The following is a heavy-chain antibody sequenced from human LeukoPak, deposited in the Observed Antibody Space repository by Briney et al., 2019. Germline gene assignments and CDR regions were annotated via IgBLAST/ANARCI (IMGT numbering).Heavy chain of an antibody. CDR3: ASDDCTSTSFSQLDY. Sequence: GGSLRLSCAASGFTFSSYSMNWVRQAPGKGLEWVSSISSSSTYIYYADSVKGRFTVSRDNAKNSLYLQMNSLRAEDTAVYYCASDDCTSTSFSQLDYWGQGTLVTVSS. V-gene: IGHV3-21*04. CDR2: ISSSSTYI. D-gene: IGHD2-2*01. J-gene: IGHJ4*02. CDR1: GFTFSSYS.